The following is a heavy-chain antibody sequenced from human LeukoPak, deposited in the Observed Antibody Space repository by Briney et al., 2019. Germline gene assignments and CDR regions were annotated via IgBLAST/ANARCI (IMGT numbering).Heavy chain of an antibody. D-gene: IGHD6-19*01. CDR1: GGSISSHY. J-gene: IGHJ4*02. CDR3: ARLAYRGPAVADFDY. V-gene: IGHV4-59*08. CDR2: IYYTGST. Sequence: SETPSLTCTVSGGSISSHYWSWIRQPPGKGLEWIGYIYYTGSTNYNPSLESRVTMSVDTSKNQFSLKLSSVTAADTAVYYCARLAYRGPAVADFDYWGQGTLVTVSS.